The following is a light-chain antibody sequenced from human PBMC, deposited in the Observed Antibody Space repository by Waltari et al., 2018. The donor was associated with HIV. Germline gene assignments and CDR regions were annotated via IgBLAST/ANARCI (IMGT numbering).Light chain of an antibody. Sequence: QSVLTQPPSAPGTPGQRIIISCPGGRSNIEFNYVNWFHHLPGTAPTLPILKNNQRTSGVPDRFSASKSGTSASLAIRGLRSEDEADYYCEAWDDSLSAWVFGGGTKLSVL. J-gene: IGLJ3*02. CDR2: KNN. CDR3: EAWDDSLSAWV. V-gene: IGLV1-47*01. CDR1: RSNIEFNY.